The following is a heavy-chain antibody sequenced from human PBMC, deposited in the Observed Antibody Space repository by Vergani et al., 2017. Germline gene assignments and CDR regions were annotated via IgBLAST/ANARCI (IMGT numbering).Heavy chain of an antibody. Sequence: QLQLPESGPGLVKPSETLSLTCTVSGGSISSSSYYWGWIRQPPGKGLEWIGSIYYSGSTYYNPSLKSRVTISVDTSKNQFSLKLSSVTAADTAVYYCARRPPAAFFDYWGQGTLVTVSS. CDR3: ARRPPAAFFDY. CDR1: GGSISSSSYY. J-gene: IGHJ4*02. D-gene: IGHD2-2*01. V-gene: IGHV4-39*01. CDR2: IYYSGST.